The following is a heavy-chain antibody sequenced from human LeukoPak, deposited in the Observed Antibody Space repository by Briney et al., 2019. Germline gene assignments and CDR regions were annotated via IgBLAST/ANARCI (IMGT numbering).Heavy chain of an antibody. CDR2: ISSSGSTI. J-gene: IGHJ4*02. V-gene: IGHV3-48*03. CDR1: GFTFSSYE. Sequence: GGSLRLSCAASGFTFSSYEMNWVRQAPGKGLEWVSYISSSGSTIYYADSVKGRLTISRDNAKKSLYLQMNSLRAEDTAVYYCASLTHADYWGQGTLVTVFS. CDR3: ASLTHADY.